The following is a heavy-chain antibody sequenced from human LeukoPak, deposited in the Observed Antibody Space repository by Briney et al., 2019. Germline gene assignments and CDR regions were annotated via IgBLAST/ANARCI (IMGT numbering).Heavy chain of an antibody. D-gene: IGHD2-2*01. V-gene: IGHV3-11*01. J-gene: IGHJ5*02. CDR1: GFTFSDYY. CDR3: VVTAASSRFDP. Sequence: KPGGSLRLSCAASGFTFSDYYMSRIRQAPGKGLEWVSYISSSGSTIYYADSVKGRFTISRDNAKNSLYLQMNSLRAEDTAVYYCVVTAASSRFDPWGQGTLVTVSS. CDR2: ISSSGSTI.